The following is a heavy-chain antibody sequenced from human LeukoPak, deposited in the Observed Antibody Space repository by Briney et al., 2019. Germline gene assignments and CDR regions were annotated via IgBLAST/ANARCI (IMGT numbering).Heavy chain of an antibody. CDR1: GGSISSYY. V-gene: IGHV4-59*08. J-gene: IGHJ5*02. Sequence: SETLSLTCTVSGGSISSYYWSWIRQPPGKGLEWIGYIYYSGSTNYNPSLKSRVTISVDTSKNQFSLKLSSVTAADTAVYYCARCGFLGYCSSTSCYLRGSKVAVWFDPWGQGTLVTVSS. CDR3: ARCGFLGYCSSTSCYLRGSKVAVWFDP. CDR2: IYYSGST. D-gene: IGHD2-2*01.